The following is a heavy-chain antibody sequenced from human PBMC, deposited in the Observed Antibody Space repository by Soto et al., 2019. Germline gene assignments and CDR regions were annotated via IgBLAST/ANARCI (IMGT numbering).Heavy chain of an antibody. D-gene: IGHD5-18*01. Sequence: SETLSLTCAVYGGSFNGYYWTWIHQPPGKGLEWIGEIKHSGSTNYNPSLKSRVTISVDTSKNQFSLNLTSVTAADTAAYYCARGTFRGYSYGYYFDYWGQGALVTVSS. V-gene: IGHV4-34*01. CDR3: ARGTFRGYSYGYYFDY. CDR1: GGSFNGYY. CDR2: IKHSGST. J-gene: IGHJ4*02.